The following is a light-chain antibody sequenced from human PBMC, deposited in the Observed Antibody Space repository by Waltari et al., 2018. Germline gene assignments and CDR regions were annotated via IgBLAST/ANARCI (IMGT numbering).Light chain of an antibody. J-gene: IGKJ2*01. CDR3: QQTYSTPPYN. CDR1: QSISSD. Sequence: DIQMTQSPSSLSASVGDRVTITCRASQSISSDLNWFQQKPGKAPKLLIYDASNLQSGVPSRFSGSGSGTDFTLTISSLQPEDFATYYCQQTYSTPPYNFGQGTKLEIK. V-gene: IGKV1-39*01. CDR2: DAS.